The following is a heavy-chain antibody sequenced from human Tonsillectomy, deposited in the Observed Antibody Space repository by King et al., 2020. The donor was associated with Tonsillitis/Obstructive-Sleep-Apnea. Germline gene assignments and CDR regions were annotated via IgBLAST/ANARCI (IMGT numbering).Heavy chain of an antibody. CDR2: IYYSGST. V-gene: IGHV4-59*01. Sequence: LQLQESGPGMVKPSETLSLTCTVSGGSISSYYWTWIRQPPGKRLEWIGYIYYSGSTNYNPSLTSRVTISVDTSKNQFSLKLSSVTAADTAVYYCAGGGKIDYFGPGTLLTVSS. CDR3: AGGGKIDY. CDR1: GGSISSYY. J-gene: IGHJ4*02. D-gene: IGHD4-23*01.